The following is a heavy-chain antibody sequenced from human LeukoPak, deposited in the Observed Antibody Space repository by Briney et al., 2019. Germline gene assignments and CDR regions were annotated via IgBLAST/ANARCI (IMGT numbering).Heavy chain of an antibody. V-gene: IGHV3-15*01. D-gene: IGHD3-10*01. J-gene: IGHJ4*02. CDR1: GFTFSNAW. CDR2: IKSKTDGCAT. Sequence: AGSLRLSCAASGFTFSNAWLSWVRQAPGQGREWVGRIKSKTDGCATDYAATVTVRFTSTRDDSKSTLCLQMNSLKTEDTAVYYCTEKPMDYYGSGSLDYWGQGTLVTVSS. CDR3: TEKPMDYYGSGSLDY.